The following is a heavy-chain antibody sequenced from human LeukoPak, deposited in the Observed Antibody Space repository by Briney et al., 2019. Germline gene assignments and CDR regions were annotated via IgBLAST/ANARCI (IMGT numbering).Heavy chain of an antibody. Sequence: GGSLRLSCAASGFTLSDYYMSWIPQAPGKGLEWVSYISSSGSTIYYADSVKGRFTISRDNAKNSLYLQMNSLRAEDTAVYYCASGVNPPLMRYYYYGMDVWGQGTTVTVSS. CDR1: GFTLSDYY. D-gene: IGHD3-3*01. CDR3: ASGVNPPLMRYYYYGMDV. V-gene: IGHV3-11*01. CDR2: ISSSGSTI. J-gene: IGHJ6*02.